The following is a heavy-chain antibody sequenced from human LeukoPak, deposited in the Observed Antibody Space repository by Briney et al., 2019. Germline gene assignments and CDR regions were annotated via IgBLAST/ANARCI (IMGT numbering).Heavy chain of an antibody. V-gene: IGHV3-30-3*01. CDR3: ARDFGGIRQWLVQGNFQH. Sequence: PGGSLRLSCAASGFTFSSYAMHWVRQAPGKGLEWVAVISYDGSNKYYADSVKGRFTISRDNSKNTLYLQMNSLRAEDTAVYYCARDFGGIRQWLVQGNFQHWGQGTLVTVSS. J-gene: IGHJ1*01. CDR1: GFTFSSYA. CDR2: ISYDGSNK. D-gene: IGHD6-19*01.